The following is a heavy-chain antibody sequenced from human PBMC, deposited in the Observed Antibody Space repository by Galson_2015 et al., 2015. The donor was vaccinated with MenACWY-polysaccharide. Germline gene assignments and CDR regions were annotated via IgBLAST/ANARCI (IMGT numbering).Heavy chain of an antibody. CDR1: GFTFSNYA. Sequence: SLRLSCAASGFTFSNYAMTWVRQAPGKGLKWVSAISGSGGTTYYADSVKGRFTISRDNSKNTLFLEMSSLRAEDTAVYYCAKGKISGFLNWFDPWGQGTLVTVSS. J-gene: IGHJ5*02. D-gene: IGHD3-22*01. CDR2: ISGSGGTT. CDR3: AKGKISGFLNWFDP. V-gene: IGHV3-23*01.